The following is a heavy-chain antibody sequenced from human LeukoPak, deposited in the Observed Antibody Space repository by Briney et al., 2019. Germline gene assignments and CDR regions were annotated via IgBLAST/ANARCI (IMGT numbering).Heavy chain of an antibody. Sequence: PGGSLRLSCVASGFTFSNYWMTWVRQAPGKGLEWVANIKTDGSLVYYVDSVKGRFTISRDNAKNSLYLQMNSLRVEDTAVYYCAKAGFYDILTDGLDIWGQGTMVIVSS. J-gene: IGHJ3*02. D-gene: IGHD3-9*01. V-gene: IGHV3-7*03. CDR1: GFTFSNYW. CDR2: IKTDGSLV. CDR3: AKAGFYDILTDGLDI.